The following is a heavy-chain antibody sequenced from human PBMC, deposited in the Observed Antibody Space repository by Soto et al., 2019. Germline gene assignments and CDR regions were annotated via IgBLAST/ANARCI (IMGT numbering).Heavy chain of an antibody. CDR1: GGSVTNSSYY. Sequence: PSETLSLTCTVSGGSVTNSSYYWGWIRQSPGEGLEWIGSVYYRGRSYSKSSVKSRVTISVDTSKNRFSLSLNSVTASDTAVYFCVSQRTTVPTQAYFDYWGPGALVT. J-gene: IGHJ4*02. V-gene: IGHV4-39*01. CDR2: VYYRGRS. CDR3: VSQRTTVPTQAYFDY. D-gene: IGHD4-17*01.